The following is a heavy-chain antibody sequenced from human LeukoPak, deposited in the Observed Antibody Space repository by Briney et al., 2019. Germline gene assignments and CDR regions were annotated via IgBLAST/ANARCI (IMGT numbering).Heavy chain of an antibody. D-gene: IGHD5-12*01. CDR3: ARVCGYDARGRRNCFDP. CDR1: GYTFTGYY. Sequence: GPSVKVSCKASGYTFTGYYMHWVRQAPGQGLEWMGWINPNSGGTNYAQKFQGRVTMTRDTSISTAYMELSRLRSDDTAVYYCARVCGYDARGRRNCFDPWGQGTLVTVSS. V-gene: IGHV1-2*02. CDR2: INPNSGGT. J-gene: IGHJ5*02.